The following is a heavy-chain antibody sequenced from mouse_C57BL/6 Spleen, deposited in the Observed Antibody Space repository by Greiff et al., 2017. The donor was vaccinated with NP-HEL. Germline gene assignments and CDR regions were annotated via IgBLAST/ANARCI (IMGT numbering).Heavy chain of an antibody. CDR2: IRSKSNNYAT. J-gene: IGHJ1*03. D-gene: IGHD2-4*01. V-gene: IGHV10-1*01. CDR3: VGVYYDYRRYFDY. Sequence: EVKLVESGGGLVQPKGSLKLSCAASGFSFNTYAMNWVRQAPGKGLEWVARIRSKSNNYATYYADSVKDRFTISRDDSESMLYLQMNNLKTEDTAMYYCVGVYYDYRRYFDYWGTGTTVTVSS. CDR1: GFSFNTYA.